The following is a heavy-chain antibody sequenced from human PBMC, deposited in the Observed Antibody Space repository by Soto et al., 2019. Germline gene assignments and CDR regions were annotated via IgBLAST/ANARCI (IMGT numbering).Heavy chain of an antibody. CDR1: GRTFSGYA. Sequence: SVKVSCKASGRTFSGYAISWVRQAPGQGLEWMGGIIPIFGTANYAQKFQGRVTITADKSTSTAYMELSSLRSEDTAVYYCARDPVVVAATTYYYYGMDVWGQGTTVTVSS. J-gene: IGHJ6*02. CDR3: ARDPVVVAATTYYYYGMDV. V-gene: IGHV1-69*06. CDR2: IIPIFGTA. D-gene: IGHD2-15*01.